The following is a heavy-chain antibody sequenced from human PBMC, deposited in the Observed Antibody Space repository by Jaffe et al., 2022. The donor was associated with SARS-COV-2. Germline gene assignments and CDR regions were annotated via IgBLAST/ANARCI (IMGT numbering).Heavy chain of an antibody. CDR2: ISYDGSNK. CDR1: GFTFSSYA. Sequence: QVQLVESGGGVVQPGRSLRLSCAASGFTFSSYAMHWVRQAPGKGLEWVAVISYDGSNKYYADSVKGRFTISRDNSKNTLYLQMNSLRAEDTAVYYCARAGVVVAVARSGWGAFDIWGQGTMVTVSS. D-gene: IGHD2-15*01. CDR3: ARAGVVVAVARSGWGAFDI. V-gene: IGHV3-30-3*01. J-gene: IGHJ3*02.